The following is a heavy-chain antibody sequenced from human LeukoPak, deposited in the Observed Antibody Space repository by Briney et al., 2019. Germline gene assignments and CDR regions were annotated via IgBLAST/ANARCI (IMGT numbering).Heavy chain of an antibody. V-gene: IGHV3-20*04. Sequence: GSLRLSCAPSGFTFDDHGMSWVRQAPGKGLEWVSGINWSGGSTGYADSVKGRFTISRDNAKNSLYLQMNSLRAEDTALYYCARGAGNVLPNDYWGQGTLVTVSS. CDR1: GFTFDDHG. J-gene: IGHJ4*02. CDR2: INWSGGST. CDR3: ARGAGNVLPNDY. D-gene: IGHD1-1*01.